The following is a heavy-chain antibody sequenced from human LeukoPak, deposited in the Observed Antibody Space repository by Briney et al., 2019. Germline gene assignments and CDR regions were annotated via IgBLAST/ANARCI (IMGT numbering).Heavy chain of an antibody. J-gene: IGHJ4*02. CDR3: ARGLPGARIPYHFDS. D-gene: IGHD1-20*01. Sequence: PSETLSLTCTVSGDSISNGGYFWSWIRQHPGKGLEWIGYFYYTGSTTYNPSLQSRVTISVDTSKNNFSLRLNSVTAADTAVYFCARGLPGARIPYHFDSWGQGTLVVVSS. CDR1: GDSISNGGYF. V-gene: IGHV4-31*03. CDR2: FYYTGST.